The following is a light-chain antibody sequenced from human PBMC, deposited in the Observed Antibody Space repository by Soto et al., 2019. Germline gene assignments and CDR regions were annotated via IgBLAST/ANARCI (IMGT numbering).Light chain of an antibody. Sequence: DIVMTQAPDSLAVSLGERATINCKSSQSVLYNSNNKNYLAWYQQKPGQPPRLLIYWASTRESGVPDRFSGRGSGTEFTLPSSSLQAEDVAVYYCQQYYSTLTFGGGTKVEIK. V-gene: IGKV4-1*01. J-gene: IGKJ4*01. CDR1: QSVLYNSNNKNY. CDR3: QQYYSTLT. CDR2: WAS.